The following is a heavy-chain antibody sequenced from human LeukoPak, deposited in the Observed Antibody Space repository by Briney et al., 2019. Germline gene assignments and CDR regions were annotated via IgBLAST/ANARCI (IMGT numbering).Heavy chain of an antibody. CDR3: APTAEAYTSWWKV. D-gene: IGHD3-16*01. CDR1: GYKFTDDY. J-gene: IGHJ4*02. Sequence: ASVKVSCKASGYKFTDDYMHWVRQAPGQGLEFMGWINPDSGFTNYAQKFEGRVTMTRDTSISTAYLEVRSLTSDDTAVYYCAPTAEAYTSWWKVWGQGTLVTASS. CDR2: INPDSGFT. V-gene: IGHV1-2*02.